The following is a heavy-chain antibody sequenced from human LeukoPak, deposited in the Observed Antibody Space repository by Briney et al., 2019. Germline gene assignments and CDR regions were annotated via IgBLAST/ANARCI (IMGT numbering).Heavy chain of an antibody. CDR3: ARAFKFEYSGSYDY. CDR2: IKQDGSEK. CDR1: GFTFSSYW. D-gene: IGHD1-26*01. V-gene: IGHV3-7*01. Sequence: PGGSLRLSCAASGFTFSSYWMSWVRQAPGKGLEWVANIKQDGSEKYYVDSVKGRFTISRDNAKNSLYLQMNSLRAEDTAVYYCARAFKFEYSGSYDYWGQGTLVTVSS. J-gene: IGHJ4*02.